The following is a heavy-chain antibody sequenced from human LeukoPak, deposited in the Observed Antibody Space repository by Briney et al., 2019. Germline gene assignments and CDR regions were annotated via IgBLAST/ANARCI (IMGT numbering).Heavy chain of an antibody. V-gene: IGHV7-4-1*02. CDR2: INTNTGNP. D-gene: IGHD6-6*01. Sequence: ASVKVSCKASGYTFTSYAMNWVRQAPGQGLEWMGWINTNTGNPTYVQGFTGRFVFSLDTSVSTAYLQLSSLKAEDTAVYYCARGGSSADLHYYYYYMDVWGKGTTVTVSS. J-gene: IGHJ6*03. CDR1: GYTFTSYA. CDR3: ARGGSSADLHYYYYYMDV.